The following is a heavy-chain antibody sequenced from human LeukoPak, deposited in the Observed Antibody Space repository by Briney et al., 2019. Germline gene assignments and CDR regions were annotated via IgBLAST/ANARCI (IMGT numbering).Heavy chain of an antibody. Sequence: SETLSLTCTVSGGSISSSTYYWGWIRQPPGKGLEWIGSIYYTGSTYYNPALKSRVTISVDTSKNQFSLKLSSVTAADTAVYYCARRFPAYCGGDYLSANWFDAWGQGALVTVSS. V-gene: IGHV4-39*01. CDR1: GGSISSSTYY. D-gene: IGHD2-21*02. J-gene: IGHJ5*02. CDR2: IYYTGST. CDR3: ARRFPAYCGGDYLSANWFDA.